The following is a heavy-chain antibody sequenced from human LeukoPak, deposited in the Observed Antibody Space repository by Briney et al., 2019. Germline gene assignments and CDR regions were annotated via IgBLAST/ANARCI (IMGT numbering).Heavy chain of an antibody. CDR3: ASLNHRYCSSSSCRWDYYYGMDV. CDR1: GGSISSYY. D-gene: IGHD2-2*01. CDR2: INYSGST. V-gene: IGHV4-59*01. Sequence: PSETLSLTCTVSGGSISSYYWSWIRQPPGKGLEWIGDINYSGSTNYNPSLKSRVTISVDTSKNQFSLKLSSVPAADTAVYYCASLNHRYCSSSSCRWDYYYGMDVWGQGTKVTVSS. J-gene: IGHJ6*02.